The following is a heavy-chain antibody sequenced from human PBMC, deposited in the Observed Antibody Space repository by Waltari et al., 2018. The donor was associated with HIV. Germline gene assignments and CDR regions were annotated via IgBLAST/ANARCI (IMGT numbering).Heavy chain of an antibody. Sequence: QVQLVQSGAEVRKPGASVKVSCKVSRHTLSELSMHWVRQAPAKGLEWMGGVDPEDGETIYAQNFQGRVTMTEDTSADTAYMELSSLRSEDTAMYYCATVVERQLVPYFWGQGTLVTVSS. D-gene: IGHD6-13*01. CDR2: VDPEDGET. V-gene: IGHV1-24*01. J-gene: IGHJ4*02. CDR3: ATVVERQLVPYF. CDR1: RHTLSELS.